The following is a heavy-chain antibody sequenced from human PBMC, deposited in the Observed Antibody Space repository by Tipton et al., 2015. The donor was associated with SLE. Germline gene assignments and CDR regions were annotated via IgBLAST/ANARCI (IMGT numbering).Heavy chain of an antibody. D-gene: IGHD2-21*01. Sequence: TLSLTCTVSGGSISSYYWSWIRQPPGKGLEWIGEINHSGSTNYNPSLKSRVTISVDTSKNQFSLKLSSVTAADTAVYYCARVEIPGLQGAFDIWGQGTMVTVSS. V-gene: IGHV4-34*01. CDR1: GGSISSYY. CDR3: ARVEIPGLQGAFDI. J-gene: IGHJ3*02. CDR2: INHSGST.